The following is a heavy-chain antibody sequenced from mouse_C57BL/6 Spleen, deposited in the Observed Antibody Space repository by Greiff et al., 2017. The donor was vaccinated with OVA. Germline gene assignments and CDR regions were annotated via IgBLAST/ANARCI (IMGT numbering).Heavy chain of an antibody. D-gene: IGHD1-3*01. CDR1: GYTFTDYN. Sequence: EVQLQQSGPELVKPGASVKMSCKASGYTFTDYNMHWVKQSHGKSLEWIGNINPNNGGTSYNQKFKGKATLTVNKSSSTAYMELRSLTSEDSAVYYCAAHRGPAWFAYWGQGTLVTVSA. CDR2: INPNNGGT. CDR3: AAHRGPAWFAY. V-gene: IGHV1-22*01. J-gene: IGHJ3*01.